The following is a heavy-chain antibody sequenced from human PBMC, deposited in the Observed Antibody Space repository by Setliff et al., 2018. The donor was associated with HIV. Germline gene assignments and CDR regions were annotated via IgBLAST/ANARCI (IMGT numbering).Heavy chain of an antibody. V-gene: IGHV4-4*09. CDR3: ARDLRWYDSSGSHDAFDI. CDR1: GDSISNYY. CDR2: IYTTGST. J-gene: IGHJ3*02. D-gene: IGHD3-22*01. Sequence: LPETLSLTCTVSGDSISNYYWSWVRQPPGKGLEWIGYIYTTGSTNYNPSLKSRVTMSVDTSKNQFSLKLSSVTAADTAVYYCARDLRWYDSSGSHDAFDIWGQGTMVTVSS.